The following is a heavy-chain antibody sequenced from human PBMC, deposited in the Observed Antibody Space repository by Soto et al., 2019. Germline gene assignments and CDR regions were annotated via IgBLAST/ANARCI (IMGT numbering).Heavy chain of an antibody. D-gene: IGHD3-3*01. CDR3: ARGGGVGVAGSAAFDM. CDR2: INPATGAA. J-gene: IGHJ3*02. V-gene: IGHV1-2*02. Sequence: QLHLVQSGAVVKKPGASVTVSCSASGYPVTAYYMHWVRQAPGRGLEWMGGINPATGAAKYTQTFQGRVTLIRDKTTSTVFMELSGLTSGDTAVFYCARGGGVGVAGSAAFDMWGQGTLVTVSS. CDR1: GYPVTAYY.